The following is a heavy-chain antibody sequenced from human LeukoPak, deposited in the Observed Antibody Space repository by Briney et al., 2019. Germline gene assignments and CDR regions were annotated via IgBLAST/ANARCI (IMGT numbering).Heavy chain of an antibody. CDR3: ARGYCSGGTCYSADY. CDR1: GYTFTSYY. V-gene: IGHV1-46*01. CDR2: INPSGGTT. D-gene: IGHD2-15*01. J-gene: IGHJ4*02. Sequence: ASVKVSCKASGYTFTSYYMHWVRQAPGQGLEWMGIINPSGGTTSYAQKFQGRATMTRDTSTSTVYMELSSLRSEDTAVYYCARGYCSGGTCYSADYWGQGTLVTVSS.